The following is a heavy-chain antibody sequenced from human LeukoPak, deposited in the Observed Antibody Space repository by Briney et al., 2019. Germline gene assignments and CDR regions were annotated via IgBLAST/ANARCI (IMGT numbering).Heavy chain of an antibody. CDR1: GYTFTAHY. CDR2: INPSSGDT. D-gene: IGHD2-21*01. V-gene: IGHV1-2*06. Sequence: ASVKVSCKASGYTFTAHYMHWVRQAPGQGLEWMGRINPSSGDTEYGQRFQGRVTLTRDTSSSTANMELRRLRSDDTAVYYCARDPGYSYAFDIWGQGTVVIVSS. J-gene: IGHJ3*02. CDR3: ARDPGYSYAFDI.